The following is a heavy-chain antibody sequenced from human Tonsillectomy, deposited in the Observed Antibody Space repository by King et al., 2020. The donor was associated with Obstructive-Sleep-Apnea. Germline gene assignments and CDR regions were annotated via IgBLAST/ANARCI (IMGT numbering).Heavy chain of an antibody. CDR2: ISYDGSNK. J-gene: IGHJ4*02. D-gene: IGHD2/OR15-2a*01. V-gene: IGHV3-30-3*01. CDR1: GFSFSSYA. Sequence: VQLVESGGGVVQPGRSLRLSCAASGFSFSSYAMHWVRQAPGKGLEWVAVISYDGSNKYYADSVKGRFTISRGNSKNTLYLQMNSLRAEDTAVYYCAREAFTYYFDYWGQGTLVTVSS. CDR3: AREAFTYYFDY.